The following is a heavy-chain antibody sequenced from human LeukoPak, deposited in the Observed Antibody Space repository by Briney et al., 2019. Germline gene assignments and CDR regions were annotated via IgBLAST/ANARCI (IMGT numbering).Heavy chain of an antibody. J-gene: IGHJ5*02. V-gene: IGHV1-69*06. Sequence: GASVKVSCKACGGTFSSYAISWVRQAPGQGLEWMGGIIPIFGTANYAQKFQGRVTITADKSTSTAYMELSSLRSEDTAVYYCARANGCSGGSCYSDSNGFWFDPWGQGTLVTVSS. CDR2: IIPIFGTA. CDR3: ARANGCSGGSCYSDSNGFWFDP. D-gene: IGHD2-15*01. CDR1: GGTFSSYA.